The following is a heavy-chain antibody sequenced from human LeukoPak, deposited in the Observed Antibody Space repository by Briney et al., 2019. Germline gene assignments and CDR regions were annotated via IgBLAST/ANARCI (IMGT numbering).Heavy chain of an antibody. Sequence: GGSLRLSCAASGFTFSNYVMYWVRQAPGKGLEYVSVISSNGGSTHYANSVKGRFTISRDNSKNTLFLQMGSLRTEDMALYYCARVLLPTRPYGSGRYSLSSASSGMGYWGQGTLVTVSS. D-gene: IGHD3-10*01. CDR1: GFTFSNYV. CDR2: ISSNGGST. V-gene: IGHV3-64*01. J-gene: IGHJ4*02. CDR3: ARVLLPTRPYGSGRYSLSSASSGMGY.